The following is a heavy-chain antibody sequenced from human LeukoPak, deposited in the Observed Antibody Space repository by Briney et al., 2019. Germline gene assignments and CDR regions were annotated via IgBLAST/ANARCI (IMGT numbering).Heavy chain of an antibody. D-gene: IGHD3-3*01. Sequence: PGGSLRLSCAVSGFTFRNYWMYWVCQAPGEALVWVSRISGDGSTTTYADTVKGRFTISRDNAKNTLYLQMNSLRADDTAVYYCASSLLGVSPWGQGTLVTVSS. J-gene: IGHJ4*02. CDR2: ISGDGSTT. CDR1: GFTFRNYW. V-gene: IGHV3-74*01. CDR3: ASSLLGVSP.